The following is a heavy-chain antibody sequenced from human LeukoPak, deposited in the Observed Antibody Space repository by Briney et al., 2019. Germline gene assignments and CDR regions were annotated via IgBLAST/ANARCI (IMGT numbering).Heavy chain of an antibody. V-gene: IGHV3-33*01. CDR2: IFYDGGYK. CDR3: VRDRSYRYFDF. D-gene: IGHD5-18*01. J-gene: IGHJ4*02. CDR1: GFTFRNHG. Sequence: PGGSLRLSCAASGFTFRNHGMHWVRQAPGKGLEGVAVIFYDGGYKYYADSVKGRFTISRDNSKNTLWLQMNSLRADDTAVYYCVRDRSYRYFDFWGPGTPVTVSS.